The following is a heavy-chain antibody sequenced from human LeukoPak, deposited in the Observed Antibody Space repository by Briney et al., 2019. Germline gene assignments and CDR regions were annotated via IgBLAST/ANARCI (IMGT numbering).Heavy chain of an antibody. V-gene: IGHV4-61*02. J-gene: IGHJ3*02. CDR3: ARRIAAAGAFDI. CDR1: GGSISSGSYY. CDR2: IYTSGST. Sequence: PSETLSLTCTVSGGSISSGSYYWSWIRQPAGKGLEWIGRIYTSGSTNYNPSLKSRVTISVDTSKNQFSLKLSSVTAADTAVYYCARRIAAAGAFDIWGQGTMVTVSS. D-gene: IGHD6-13*01.